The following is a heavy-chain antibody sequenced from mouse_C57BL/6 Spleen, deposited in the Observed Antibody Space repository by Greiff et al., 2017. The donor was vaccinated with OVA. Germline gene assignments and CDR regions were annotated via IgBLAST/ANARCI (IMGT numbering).Heavy chain of an antibody. Sequence: EVQLVESGGGLVKPGGSLKLSCAASGFTFSSYTMSWVRQTPEKRLEWVATISGGGGNTYYPDSVKGRFTISRDNAKNTLYLQMSSLRSEDTALYYCARSLNWAFDYWGQGTTLTVSS. J-gene: IGHJ2*01. CDR1: GFTFSSYT. CDR2: ISGGGGNT. D-gene: IGHD4-1*01. CDR3: ARSLNWAFDY. V-gene: IGHV5-9*01.